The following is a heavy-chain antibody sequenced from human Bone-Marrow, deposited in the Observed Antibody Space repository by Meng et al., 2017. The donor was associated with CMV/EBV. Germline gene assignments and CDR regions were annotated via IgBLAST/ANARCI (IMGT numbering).Heavy chain of an antibody. CDR2: IYYSGST. J-gene: IGHJ3*02. V-gene: IGHV4-39*07. D-gene: IGHD1-26*01. CDR3: ARVEWELLAGAFDI. Sequence: SETLSLTCAVSGGSMSSYYWGWIRQPPGKGLEWIGSIYYSGSTYYNPSLKSRVTISVDTSKNQFSLKLSSVTAADTAVYYCARVEWELLAGAFDIWGQGTMVTVSS. CDR1: GGSMSSYY.